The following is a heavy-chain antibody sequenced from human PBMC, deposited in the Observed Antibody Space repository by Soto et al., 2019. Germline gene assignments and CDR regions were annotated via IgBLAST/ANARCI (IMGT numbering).Heavy chain of an antibody. CDR1: GGSISSGGYY. J-gene: IGHJ4*02. CDR2: IYYSGST. D-gene: IGHD3-10*01. Sequence: SETLSLTCTVSGGSISSGGYYWSWIRQHPGKGLEWIGYIYYSGSTYYNPSLKSRVTISVDTSKNQFSLKLSSVTAADTAVYYCARVFLWGYMVRGVHDYWGQGTLVTVSS. V-gene: IGHV4-31*03. CDR3: ARVFLWGYMVRGVHDY.